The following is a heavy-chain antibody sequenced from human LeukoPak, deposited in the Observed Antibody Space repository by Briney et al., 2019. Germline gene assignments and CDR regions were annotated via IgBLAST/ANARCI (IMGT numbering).Heavy chain of an antibody. CDR1: GGTFSSYA. D-gene: IGHD3-10*01. J-gene: IGHJ6*03. Sequence: GSSVKVSCKASGGTFSSYAISWVRQAPGQGLEWMGGIIPIFGTANYAQKFQGRVTITADKSTSTAYMGMSSLRSEDTAVYYCARAGDGSGSYYSYYYYYYMDVWGKGTTVTVSS. CDR2: IIPIFGTA. CDR3: ARAGDGSGSYYSYYYYYYMDV. V-gene: IGHV1-69*06.